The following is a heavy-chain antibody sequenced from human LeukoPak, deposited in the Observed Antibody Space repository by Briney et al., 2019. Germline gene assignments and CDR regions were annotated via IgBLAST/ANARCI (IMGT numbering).Heavy chain of an antibody. V-gene: IGHV4-4*02. CDR2: IHHSGST. Sequence: SGTLSLTCAVSGGSISSSNWWSWIRQPPGKGLEWIGEIHHSGSTNYNPSLKSRVTISVDKSKNQFSLKLSSVTAADTAVYYCARTGDGYNYYNYYYMDVWGKGTTVTVTS. CDR1: GGSISSSNW. J-gene: IGHJ6*03. CDR3: ARTGDGYNYYNYYYMDV. D-gene: IGHD5-24*01.